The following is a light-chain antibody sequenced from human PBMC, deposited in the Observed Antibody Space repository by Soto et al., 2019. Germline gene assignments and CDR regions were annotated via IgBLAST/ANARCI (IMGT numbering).Light chain of an antibody. V-gene: IGLV8-61*01. CDR1: SASVSSRYF. J-gene: IGLJ3*02. CDR3: VLYMGSGVWV. Sequence: QAVVTQEPSFSVSPGGTVTLTCALTSASVSSRYFPSWYQQTPGQPPRTLIYNTDMRSSGVPDRFSGSILGDKAALTITGAQADDESDYYCVLYMGSGVWVFGGGSKLTVL. CDR2: NTD.